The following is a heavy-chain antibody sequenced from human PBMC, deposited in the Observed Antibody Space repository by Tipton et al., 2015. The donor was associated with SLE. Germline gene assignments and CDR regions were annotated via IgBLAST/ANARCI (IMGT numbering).Heavy chain of an antibody. CDR1: GFTFSSYT. Sequence: SLRLSCAASGFTFSSYTMNWVRQAPGKGLEWVSSITSGSGYIYYADSVKGRSTISRDNAKNSLFLQMNSLRAEDTAVYYCASLPDAFNIWGQGTMVTVSS. V-gene: IGHV3-21*01. J-gene: IGHJ3*02. CDR3: ASLPDAFNI. CDR2: ITSGSGYI.